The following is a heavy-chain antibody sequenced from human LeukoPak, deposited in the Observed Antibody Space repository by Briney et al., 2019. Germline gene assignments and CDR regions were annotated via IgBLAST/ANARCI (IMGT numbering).Heavy chain of an antibody. Sequence: PGGSLRLSCAASGFTFSSYWMSWVRQAPGKGLEWVANIKQDGSEKYYVDSVKGRFTISRDNAKNSLYLQMSSLRAEDTAVYYCARDRYCSGGSCYTGFDYWGQGTLVTVSS. CDR3: ARDRYCSGGSCYTGFDY. D-gene: IGHD2-15*01. CDR1: GFTFSSYW. J-gene: IGHJ4*02. CDR2: IKQDGSEK. V-gene: IGHV3-7*01.